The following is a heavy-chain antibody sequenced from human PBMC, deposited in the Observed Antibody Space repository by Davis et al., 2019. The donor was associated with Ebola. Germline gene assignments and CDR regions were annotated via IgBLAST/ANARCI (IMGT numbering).Heavy chain of an antibody. Sequence: GESLKISCKGSGNSFTSYWIGWVRQMPGKGLEWMGIIYPDDSDTRYSPSFRGQVTISADKSITTAYLQWNSLQASDTAVYYCARLYGPGHYLNWYFNLWGRGTLVTVSS. D-gene: IGHD3-10*01. J-gene: IGHJ2*01. CDR3: ARLYGPGHYLNWYFNL. CDR1: GNSFTSYW. V-gene: IGHV5-51*01. CDR2: IYPDDSDT.